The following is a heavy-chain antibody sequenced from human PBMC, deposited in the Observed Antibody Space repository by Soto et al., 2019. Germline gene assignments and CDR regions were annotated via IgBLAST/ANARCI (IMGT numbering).Heavy chain of an antibody. D-gene: IGHD4-4*01. CDR2: MNPKSANT. Sequence: QVQLVQSGAEVKKPGASVKVSCKASRYTFISYDINWVRQATGQGLEWMGWMNPKSANTGYAQNFQGRDTMTRNTSISTAYMELSSLRSEDTAVYYCARSQSWETTVTPYYFDYWGQGTLVTVSS. V-gene: IGHV1-8*01. CDR1: RYTFISYD. CDR3: ARSQSWETTVTPYYFDY. J-gene: IGHJ4*02.